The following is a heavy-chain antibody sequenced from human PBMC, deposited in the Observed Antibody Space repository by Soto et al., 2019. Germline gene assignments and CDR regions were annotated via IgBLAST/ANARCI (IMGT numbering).Heavy chain of an antibody. Sequence: PGGSLRLSCAASGFILSSYWMHWVRQVPGKGLVWVSRLHSDGSTTTYADSVKGRFTISRDNAKNTLYLQMNSLRAEDKAVYYCARELPTTIRGGYYYSYGMDVGGKGTKVTVS. CDR2: LHSDGSTT. CDR3: ARELPTTIRGGYYYSYGMDV. D-gene: IGHD2-2*02. CDR1: GFILSSYW. V-gene: IGHV3-74*03. J-gene: IGHJ6*04.